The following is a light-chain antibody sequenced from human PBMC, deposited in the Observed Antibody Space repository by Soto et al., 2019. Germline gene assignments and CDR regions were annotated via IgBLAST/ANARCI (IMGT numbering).Light chain of an antibody. CDR3: QQYSAFPWT. V-gene: IGKV1-5*03. CDR1: QDISAW. CDR2: KAT. J-gene: IGKJ1*01. Sequence: DIQMTQAPSTLSASVGDIVTITFRASQDISAWLAWYQQKPGKPPKLVIYKATALETGVPSRFSGSGSGTEFTLTISSLQPDDFTTYYCQQYSAFPWTFGQGTKVDIK.